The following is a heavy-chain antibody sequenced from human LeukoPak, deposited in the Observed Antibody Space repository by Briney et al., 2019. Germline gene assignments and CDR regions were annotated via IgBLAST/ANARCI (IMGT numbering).Heavy chain of an antibody. J-gene: IGHJ4*02. CDR1: GFTFSSYS. CDR2: ISSSSSTI. Sequence: PGGSLRLSCAASGFTFSSYSMNWVRQAPGKGLEWVSYISSSSSTIYYADSVKGRFTISRDNAKNSLYLQMNSLRAEDTAVYYCARDARFRGVTLRYWGQGTLVTVSS. CDR3: ARDARFRGVTLRY. V-gene: IGHV3-48*04. D-gene: IGHD3-10*01.